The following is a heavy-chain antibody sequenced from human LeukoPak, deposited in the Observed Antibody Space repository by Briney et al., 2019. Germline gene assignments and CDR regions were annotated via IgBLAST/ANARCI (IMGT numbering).Heavy chain of an antibody. CDR2: TVGIGPDT. D-gene: IGHD2-15*01. CDR3: TKASAARCIGVFCYPFDH. J-gene: IGHJ4*02. Sequence: GGSLRLSCAASGFTFSSYEMNWVRQAPGKGLEWVAATVGIGPDTYHADSVKGRFTISRDNSKNILYLQMNSLRVEDAAVYYCTKASAARCIGVFCYPFDHWGQGTLVTVSS. CDR1: GFTFSSYE. V-gene: IGHV3-23*01.